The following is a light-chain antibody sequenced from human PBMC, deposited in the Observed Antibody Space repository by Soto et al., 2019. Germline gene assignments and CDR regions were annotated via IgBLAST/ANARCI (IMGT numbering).Light chain of an antibody. CDR2: AAS. CDR3: QQLNSYPRALT. CDR1: QGISSY. J-gene: IGKJ4*01. Sequence: IQLTQSPSPLSASVGDRVTITCRASQGISSYLAWYQQKPGKAPKLLIYAASTLQSGVPSRFSGSGSGTDFTLTISSLQPEDFATYYCQQLNSYPRALTFGGGTKVEIK. V-gene: IGKV1-9*01.